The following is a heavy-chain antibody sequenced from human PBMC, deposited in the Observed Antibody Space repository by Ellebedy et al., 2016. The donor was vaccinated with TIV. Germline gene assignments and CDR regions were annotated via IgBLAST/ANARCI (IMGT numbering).Heavy chain of an antibody. D-gene: IGHD6-13*01. CDR3: ARGDSTSWYANYYYYGMDV. J-gene: IGHJ6*02. Sequence: GESLKISXAASGFTSSSYWMHWVRQAPGKGLAWVSRINSDETSTSYADSVKGRFTISRDNAKNTLYLQMNSLRAEDTAVYYCARGDSTSWYANYYYYGMDVWGQGTTVTVSS. CDR2: INSDETST. CDR1: GFTSSSYW. V-gene: IGHV3-74*01.